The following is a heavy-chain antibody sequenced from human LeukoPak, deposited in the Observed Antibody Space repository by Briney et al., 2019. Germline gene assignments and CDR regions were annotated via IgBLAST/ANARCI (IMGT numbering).Heavy chain of an antibody. J-gene: IGHJ4*02. D-gene: IGHD6-19*01. CDR1: GGSISSYY. Sequence: PSETLSLTCTVSGGSISSYYWSWIRQPPGKGLEWIGYICYSGSTNYSPSLKSRVTISLGTSKNQFSLKLSSVTAADTAVYYCARVSGYSSGWSFDYWGQGTLVTVSS. V-gene: IGHV4-59*01. CDR2: ICYSGST. CDR3: ARVSGYSSGWSFDY.